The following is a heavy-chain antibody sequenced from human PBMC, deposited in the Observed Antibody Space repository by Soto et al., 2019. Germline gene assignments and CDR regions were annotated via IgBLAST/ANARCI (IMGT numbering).Heavy chain of an antibody. V-gene: IGHV1-69*02. D-gene: IGHD6-13*01. CDR1: GGTFSSYT. Sequence: QVQLVQSGAEVKKPGSSVKVSCKASGGTFSSYTISWVRQAPGQGLEWMGRFIPILGIANYAQKFQGRVTITADKSTSTAYMELSSLRSEDTAVYYCARGILKYNWFDPWGQGTLVTVSS. CDR2: FIPILGIA. J-gene: IGHJ5*02. CDR3: ARGILKYNWFDP.